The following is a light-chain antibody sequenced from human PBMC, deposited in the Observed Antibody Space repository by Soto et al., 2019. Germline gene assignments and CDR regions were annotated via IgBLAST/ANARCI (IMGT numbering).Light chain of an antibody. CDR2: GAS. Sequence: EIVLTQSPGTLSVSPGERATLSCRASQSIRSNSLAWYQQKPGQAPRLLSYGASTRATGIPKRFSGAGSGTDFTLTIRRLEPEEFAVYYVQKYGSSPRPMYTFGQGTKLEIK. CDR3: QKYGSSPRPMYT. J-gene: IGKJ2*01. CDR1: QSIRSNS. V-gene: IGKV3-20*01.